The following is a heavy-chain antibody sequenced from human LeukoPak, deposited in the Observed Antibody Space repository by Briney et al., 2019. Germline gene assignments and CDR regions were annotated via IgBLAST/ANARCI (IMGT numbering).Heavy chain of an antibody. V-gene: IGHV3-30*18. D-gene: IGHD3-10*01. J-gene: IGHJ4*02. Sequence: VRSLIVSCAASGLSFNSCGMHWVRQAPGKGLEWVAVISSDGSNKYYADSLKGRLTISRDNSKNTLSLQMNSLRTEDTAVFYCAKGSGGSGSFYNHFDCWGQGTLVSASS. CDR1: GLSFNSCG. CDR3: AKGSGGSGSFYNHFDC. CDR2: ISSDGSNK.